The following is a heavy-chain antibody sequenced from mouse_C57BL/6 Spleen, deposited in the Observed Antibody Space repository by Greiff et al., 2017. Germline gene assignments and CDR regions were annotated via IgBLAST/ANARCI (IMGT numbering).Heavy chain of an antibody. CDR2: IHPNSGST. D-gene: IGHD2-3*01. Sequence: VKLQQPGAELVKPGASVKLSCKASGYTFTSYWMHWVKQRPGQGLEWIGMIHPNSGSTNYNEKFKSKATLTVDKSSSTAYMQLSSLTSEDSAVYYCARGGYYDYAMDYWGQGTSVTVSS. CDR3: ARGGYYDYAMDY. V-gene: IGHV1-64*01. J-gene: IGHJ4*01. CDR1: GYTFTSYW.